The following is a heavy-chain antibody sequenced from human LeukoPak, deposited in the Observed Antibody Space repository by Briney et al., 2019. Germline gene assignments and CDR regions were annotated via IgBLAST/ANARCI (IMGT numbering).Heavy chain of an antibody. CDR3: ARDWARCGAGCYSRADAFDI. Sequence: PGGSLRLSCAASGFTFSSYWMHWVRQAPGKGLEWVSAIGSSGGDTFYANSVKGRFTISRDNSKNTLYLQMNSLEVEDTAIYYCARDWARCGAGCYSRADAFDIWGQGTMVAVSS. J-gene: IGHJ3*02. CDR2: IGSSGGDT. V-gene: IGHV3-23*01. D-gene: IGHD2-21*02. CDR1: GFTFSSYW.